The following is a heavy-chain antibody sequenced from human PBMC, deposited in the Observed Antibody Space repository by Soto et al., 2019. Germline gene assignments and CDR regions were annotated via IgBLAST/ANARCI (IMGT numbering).Heavy chain of an antibody. CDR2: ISYDGSNK. CDR1: GFTFGSYG. CDR3: AKDIAARNYYYYGMDV. J-gene: IGHJ6*02. V-gene: IGHV3-30*18. Sequence: GGSLRLSCAASGFTFGSYGMHWVRQAPGKGLEWVAVISYDGSNKYYADSVKGRFTISRDNSKNTLYLQMNSLRAEDTAVYYCAKDIAARNYYYYGMDVWGQGTTVTVSS. D-gene: IGHD6-6*01.